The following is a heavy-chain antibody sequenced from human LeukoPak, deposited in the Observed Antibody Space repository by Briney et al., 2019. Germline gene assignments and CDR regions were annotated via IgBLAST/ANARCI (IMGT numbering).Heavy chain of an antibody. Sequence: SETLSLTCTVSGGSISSYYWSWIRQPPGKGLEWIGYIYYSGSTNYNPSLKSRVTISVDTSKNQFSLKLSSVTAADTAVYYCARGRGGDPHYYYYMDVWGKGTTVTVSS. CDR3: ARGRGGDPHYYYYMDV. CDR1: GGSISSYY. V-gene: IGHV4-59*08. CDR2: IYYSGST. J-gene: IGHJ6*03. D-gene: IGHD2-21*02.